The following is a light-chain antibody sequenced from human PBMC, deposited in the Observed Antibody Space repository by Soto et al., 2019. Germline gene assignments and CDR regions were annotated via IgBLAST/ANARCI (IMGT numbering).Light chain of an antibody. CDR2: KAS. Sequence: DIQMTQSPSTLSGSVGDRVTITCRASQTISSWLAWYQQKTGKAPKLLIYKASTLKSGVPSRFSGSGSGTEFTHTISSLQPDDFATYYCQHYNSYSEAFGQVTKVDSK. J-gene: IGKJ1*01. V-gene: IGKV1-5*03. CDR1: QTISSW. CDR3: QHYNSYSEA.